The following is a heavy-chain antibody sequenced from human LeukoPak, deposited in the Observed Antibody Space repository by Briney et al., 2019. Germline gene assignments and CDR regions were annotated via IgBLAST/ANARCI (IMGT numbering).Heavy chain of an antibody. CDR1: GYTFTSYG. V-gene: IGHV1-18*01. CDR3: ARREGRYYYGSGSRPGWFDP. Sequence: ASVKVSCKASGYTFTSYGISWVRQAPGQGLEWMGWISAYNGNTNYAQKLQGRVTMTTDTSTSTAYMELSSLRSEDTAVYYCARREGRYYYGSGSRPGWFDPWGQGTLVTVSS. CDR2: ISAYNGNT. J-gene: IGHJ5*02. D-gene: IGHD3-10*01.